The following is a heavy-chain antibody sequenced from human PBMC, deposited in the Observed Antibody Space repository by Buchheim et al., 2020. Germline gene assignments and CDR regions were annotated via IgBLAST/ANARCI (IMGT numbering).Heavy chain of an antibody. CDR2: IKEDGSEI. D-gene: IGHD2-15*01. Sequence: EVQLVESGGDLVQPGGSLRLSCAASGFTFSDYWMTWVRQAPGKGLEWVANIKEDGSEIYYVDSVKGRFTISRDNAKNSLYLQMNSLRAEDTAVYYCARDSQRYCSGGSCYYGEPYFDYWGQGTL. J-gene: IGHJ4*02. V-gene: IGHV3-7*01. CDR1: GFTFSDYW. CDR3: ARDSQRYCSGGSCYYGEPYFDY.